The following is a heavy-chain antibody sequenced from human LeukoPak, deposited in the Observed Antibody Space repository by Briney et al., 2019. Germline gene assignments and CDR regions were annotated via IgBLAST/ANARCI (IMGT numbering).Heavy chain of an antibody. J-gene: IGHJ4*02. CDR3: ATTKQARRYFDY. CDR2: INPSGGNT. D-gene: IGHD1-1*01. CDR1: GFTFSSNP. Sequence: GGSLRLSCAGSGFTFSSNPLSWVRQAPGKGLEWVSAINPSGGNTYYADSVRGRLTISRDNSKNTLYLQMNTLRAEDTAVYYCATTKQARRYFDYWGQGTLVTVSS. V-gene: IGHV3-23*01.